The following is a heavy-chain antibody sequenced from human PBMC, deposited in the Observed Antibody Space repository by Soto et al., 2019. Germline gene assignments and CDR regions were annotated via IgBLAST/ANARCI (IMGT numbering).Heavy chain of an antibody. Sequence: SVKVSCKASGGTFSSYAISWVRQAPGQGLEWMGGIIPIFGTANYAQKFQGRVTITADESTSTAYMELSSLRSEDTAVYYCARDDIVVVPAAIGETYYYYGMDVWGQGTTVTVSS. CDR1: GGTFSSYA. D-gene: IGHD2-2*01. V-gene: IGHV1-69*13. CDR2: IIPIFGTA. J-gene: IGHJ6*02. CDR3: ARDDIVVVPAAIGETYYYYGMDV.